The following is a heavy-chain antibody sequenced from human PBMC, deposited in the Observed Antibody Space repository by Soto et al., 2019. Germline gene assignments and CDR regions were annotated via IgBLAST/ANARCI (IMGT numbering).Heavy chain of an antibody. CDR3: ASQEGYRSSIGAFDY. J-gene: IGHJ4*02. Sequence: QVQLVESGGGVVQPGRSLRLSCAASGFTFSSYAMHWVRQAPGKGLEWVAVISYDGSNKYYADSVKGRFTISRDNSKNTLYLQMNSLRAEDTAVYSCASQEGYRSSIGAFDYWGQGTLVTVSS. CDR1: GFTFSSYA. D-gene: IGHD5-18*01. V-gene: IGHV3-30-3*01. CDR2: ISYDGSNK.